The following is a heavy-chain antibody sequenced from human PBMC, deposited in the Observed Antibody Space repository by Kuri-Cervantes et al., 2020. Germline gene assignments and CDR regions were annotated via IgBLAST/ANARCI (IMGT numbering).Heavy chain of an antibody. J-gene: IGHJ4*02. CDR1: GYSISSGYY. CDR2: IYHSGST. V-gene: IGHV4-38-2*01. D-gene: IGHD5-24*01. Sequence: ESLKISCAVSGYSISSGYYWGWIRQPPGKGLEWIGSIYHSGSTYYNPSLKSRITLSVDTSKNQFSLKLSAVTAADTAVYYCASRWLQRGNDYWGQGTLVTVSS. CDR3: ASRWLQRGNDY.